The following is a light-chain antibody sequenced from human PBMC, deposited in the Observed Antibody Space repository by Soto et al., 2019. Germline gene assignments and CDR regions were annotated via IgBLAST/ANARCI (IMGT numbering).Light chain of an antibody. CDR3: QQYNKWPLFT. CDR2: GAS. CDR1: QSVSSN. J-gene: IGKJ3*01. V-gene: IGKV3-15*01. Sequence: EIVLTQSQATLSVSPGERATLSCRASQSVSSNLAWYQQRPGQAPRLLIYGASTRATGISARFSGSGSGTEFTLTISSLQSEDFAVFYCQQYNKWPLFTFGPGTRVDFK.